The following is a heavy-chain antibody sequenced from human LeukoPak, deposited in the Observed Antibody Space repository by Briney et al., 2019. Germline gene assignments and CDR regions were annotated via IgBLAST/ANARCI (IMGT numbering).Heavy chain of an antibody. CDR1: GFTFSSYG. J-gene: IGHJ3*02. D-gene: IGHD4-17*01. V-gene: IGHV3-30*18. CDR3: AKDDFGDYGDAFEI. CDR2: ISYDGSNK. Sequence: GGSLRLSCAASGFTFSSYGMHWVRQTPGMGLERVAVISYDGSNKYYADSVKGRFTISRDNSKNTLYLQMNSLRAEDTAVYYCAKDDFGDYGDAFEIWGQGTMVTVSS.